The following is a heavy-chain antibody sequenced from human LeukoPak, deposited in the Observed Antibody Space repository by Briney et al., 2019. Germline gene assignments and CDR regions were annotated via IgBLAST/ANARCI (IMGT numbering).Heavy chain of an antibody. CDR1: GFAFSREW. D-gene: IGHD3-16*01. Sequence: GGSLRLSCAASGFAFSREWMHWVRQAPGEGLVWVARTNEDGSFSGYADSVQGRFTISSDNAKNTLYLQMNSLRSDNSAVYYGVTFGTSWINSYWGQGTLVTVSS. V-gene: IGHV3-74*01. J-gene: IGHJ4*02. CDR3: VTFGTSWINSY. CDR2: TNEDGSFS.